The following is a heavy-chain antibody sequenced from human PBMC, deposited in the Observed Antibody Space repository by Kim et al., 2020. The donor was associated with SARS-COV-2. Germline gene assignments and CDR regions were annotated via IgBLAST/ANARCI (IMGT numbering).Heavy chain of an antibody. V-gene: IGHV4-59*01. Sequence: TTNHNPPFKWRVTLVVDTAKNQFSLTLTSVPAADTAVYYCARAPRNGHFDSWGQGVLVAVSS. D-gene: IGHD2-8*01. CDR3: ARAPRNGHFDS. J-gene: IGHJ4*02. CDR2: TT.